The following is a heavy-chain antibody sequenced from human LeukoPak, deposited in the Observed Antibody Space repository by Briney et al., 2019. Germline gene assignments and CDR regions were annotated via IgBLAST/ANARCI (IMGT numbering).Heavy chain of an antibody. V-gene: IGHV1-46*01. D-gene: IGHD2-2*01. CDR1: GYSFTTYY. CDR3: AREIVVVPSAMGFDP. Sequence: SVKVSCKASGYSFTTYYIHWVRQAPGQGLEWMGVINPSGGSTSFAQKFQARLTMTRDTSTSTVYMELSGLSSEDTAVYYCAREIVVVPSAMGFDPWGQGTLVTVSS. J-gene: IGHJ5*02. CDR2: INPSGGST.